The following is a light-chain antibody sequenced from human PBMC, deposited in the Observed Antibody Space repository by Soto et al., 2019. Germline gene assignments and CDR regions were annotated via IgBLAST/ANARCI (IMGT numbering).Light chain of an antibody. Sequence: DIEMTQSPGTLSVSPGERATLSCRASQSVSSNLAWYQQKPGQAPRLLIYDASTRATGIPARFSGSGSGTDFTLSIRSLQSEDFAVYFCQQYNTWPPYTFGQGTKLEI. CDR1: QSVSSN. CDR3: QQYNTWPPYT. J-gene: IGKJ2*01. V-gene: IGKV3-15*01. CDR2: DAS.